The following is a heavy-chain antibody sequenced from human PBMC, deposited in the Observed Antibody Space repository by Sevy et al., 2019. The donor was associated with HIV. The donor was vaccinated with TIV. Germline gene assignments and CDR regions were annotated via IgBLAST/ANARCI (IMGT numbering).Heavy chain of an antibody. J-gene: IGHJ4*02. V-gene: IGHV3-48*01. CDR1: EFTFSSYS. CDR3: AKRRGPYYDSSGYYFY. CDR2: ISSSSSTI. Sequence: GGSLRLSCAASEFTFSSYSMNWVRQAPGKGLEWVSYISSSSSTIYYADSVKGRFTISRDNSKNTLYLQMNSLRAEDTAVYYCAKRRGPYYDSSGYYFYWGQGTLVTVSS. D-gene: IGHD3-22*01.